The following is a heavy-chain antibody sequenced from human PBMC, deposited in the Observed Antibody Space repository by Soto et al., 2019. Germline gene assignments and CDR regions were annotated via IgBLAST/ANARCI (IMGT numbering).Heavy chain of an antibody. J-gene: IGHJ5*02. CDR3: ARDRTDSGYYTNWLDP. Sequence: SVKVSCKASGGTFGSDAITWVRQAPGQGLEWVGRIIPIFGTTNYAQNLQGRVTISADKSTLTSYMELHSLTFDDTALYYCARDRTDSGYYTNWLDPWGQGTQVTVSS. D-gene: IGHD3-22*01. V-gene: IGHV1-69*06. CDR2: IIPIFGTT. CDR1: GGTFGSDA.